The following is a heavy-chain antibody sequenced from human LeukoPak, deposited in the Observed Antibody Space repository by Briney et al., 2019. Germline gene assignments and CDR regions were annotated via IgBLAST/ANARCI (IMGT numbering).Heavy chain of an antibody. D-gene: IGHD3-10*01. CDR1: GGSISNDEYY. CDR3: ARERRDSGSYYEDAFDI. V-gene: IGHV4-4*07. CDR2: IDVGGAT. J-gene: IGHJ3*02. Sequence: SETLSLTCTVSGGSISNDEYYWSWIRQPAGKGLEWIARIDVGGATNYNPSLKSRVTMSVDTSKNQFSLKLSSVTAADTAVYYCARERRDSGSYYEDAFDIWGQGTMVTVSS.